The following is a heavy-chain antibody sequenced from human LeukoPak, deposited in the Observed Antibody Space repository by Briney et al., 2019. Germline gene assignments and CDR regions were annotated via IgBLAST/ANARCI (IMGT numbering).Heavy chain of an antibody. CDR3: ARETSPGEGAFDI. V-gene: IGHV3-66*01. D-gene: IGHD3-16*01. Sequence: QPGGSLRLSCAASGFTVSSNYMSWVRQAPGKGLEWVSVIYSGGSTYYADSVKGRFTISRDNSKNTLYLQMNSLRAEDTAVYYCARETSPGEGAFDIWGQGTMVTVSS. J-gene: IGHJ3*02. CDR2: IYSGGST. CDR1: GFTVSSNY.